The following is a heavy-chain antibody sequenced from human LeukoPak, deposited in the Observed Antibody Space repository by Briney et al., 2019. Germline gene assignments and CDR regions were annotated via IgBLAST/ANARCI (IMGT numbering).Heavy chain of an antibody. V-gene: IGHV1-2*06. J-gene: IGHJ3*02. CDR1: GYTFTGYY. Sequence: ASVKVSCKASGYTFTGYYMHWVRQAPGQGLEWMGRINPNSGGTNYAQKFQGRVTMTRDTSISTAYMELSRLRSDDTAVYYCAKGAPPYYDFWSGSTGAFDIWGQGTMVTVSS. CDR2: INPNSGGT. CDR3: AKGAPPYYDFWSGSTGAFDI. D-gene: IGHD3-3*01.